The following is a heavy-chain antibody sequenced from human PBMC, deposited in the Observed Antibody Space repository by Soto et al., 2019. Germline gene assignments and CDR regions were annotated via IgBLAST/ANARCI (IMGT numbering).Heavy chain of an antibody. V-gene: IGHV4-30-2*01. CDR3: ARLGMLAYYYAMDV. Sequence: SSGTLSLTCAVSGGSISSGGYSWSWIRQPPGKGLEWIGYIYHSGSTFYNPSLKSRVTISVDRSKNQLSLKLTSVTAADTAVYYCARLGMLAYYYAMDVWGQGTTVTVSS. CDR1: GGSISSGGYS. J-gene: IGHJ6*02. D-gene: IGHD3-10*02. CDR2: IYHSGST.